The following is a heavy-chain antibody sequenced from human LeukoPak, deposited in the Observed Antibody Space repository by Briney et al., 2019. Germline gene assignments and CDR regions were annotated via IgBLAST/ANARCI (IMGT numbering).Heavy chain of an antibody. CDR3: ARAGTPHYSYYYYYGMDV. CDR1: GGSISSYY. J-gene: IGHJ6*02. V-gene: IGHV4-59*01. CDR2: IYYSGST. Sequence: SETLSLTCTVSGGSISSYYWSWIRQPPGKGLEWIGDIYYSGSTNYNPSFKSRVTISVDTSKSQFSLKLSSVTAADTAVYYCARAGTPHYSYYYYYGMDVWGQGTTVTVSS. D-gene: IGHD2-15*01.